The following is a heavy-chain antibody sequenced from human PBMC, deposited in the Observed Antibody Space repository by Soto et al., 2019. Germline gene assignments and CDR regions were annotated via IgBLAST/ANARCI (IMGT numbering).Heavy chain of an antibody. Sequence: QITLKESGPTLVKPTQTLTLTCTFSGFSLSTSGVGVGWIRQPPGKALEWLALIYWNDDKRYSPSLKSRLTITKGTSKNQVVLTMTNMDPVDTATYYCVHSVRGYCSSTSCLNWFDPWGQGTLVTVSS. D-gene: IGHD2-2*01. CDR2: IYWNDDK. V-gene: IGHV2-5*01. CDR1: GFSLSTSGVG. CDR3: VHSVRGYCSSTSCLNWFDP. J-gene: IGHJ5*02.